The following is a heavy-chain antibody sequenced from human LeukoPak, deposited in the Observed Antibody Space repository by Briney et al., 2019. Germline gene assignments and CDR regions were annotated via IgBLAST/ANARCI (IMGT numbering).Heavy chain of an antibody. CDR1: GFTFSSYA. Sequence: GGSLRLSCAASGFTFSSYAMSWVRQAPGKGLEWVSAISGSGGSTYYADSVKGRFTISRDNSKNTLCLQMNSLRAEDTAVYYCAKGGYSSPVSYWGQGTLVTVSS. CDR2: ISGSGGST. CDR3: AKGGYSSPVSY. J-gene: IGHJ4*02. V-gene: IGHV3-23*01. D-gene: IGHD6-13*01.